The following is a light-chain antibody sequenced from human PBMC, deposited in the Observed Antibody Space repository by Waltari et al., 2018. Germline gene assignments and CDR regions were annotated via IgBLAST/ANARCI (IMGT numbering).Light chain of an antibody. V-gene: IGLV2-8*01. Sequence: QPPSASGSLGQSVTISCTGTSSDVGGYNYVSWYQQHPGKAPKLMIYAFNKRPSGVPDRFSGSKSGNTASLTVSGLQAEDEADYYCSSYAGNKVLFGGGTKLTVL. CDR1: SSDVGGYNY. J-gene: IGLJ2*01. CDR2: AFN. CDR3: SSYAGNKVL.